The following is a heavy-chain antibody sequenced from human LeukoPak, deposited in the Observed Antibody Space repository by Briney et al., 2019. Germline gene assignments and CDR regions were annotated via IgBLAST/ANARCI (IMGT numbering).Heavy chain of an antibody. J-gene: IGHJ3*02. CDR3: ARDLGPSGSYHDAFDI. D-gene: IGHD1-26*01. CDR1: GVSISSYY. CDR2: IYYSGST. V-gene: IGHV4-59*01. Sequence: SETLSLTCTVSGVSISSYYWSWIRQPPGKGLEWIGYIYYSGSTNYNPSLKSRVTISVDTSKNQFSLKLSSVTAADTAVYYCARDLGPSGSYHDAFDIWGQGTMVTVSS.